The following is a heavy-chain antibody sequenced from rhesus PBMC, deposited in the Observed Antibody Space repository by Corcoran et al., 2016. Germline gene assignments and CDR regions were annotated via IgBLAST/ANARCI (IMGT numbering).Heavy chain of an antibody. CDR1: GGSISGYYY. D-gene: IGHD1-1-1*01. CDR2: IYGNSAST. CDR3: AIDIAGFDY. V-gene: IGHV4-73*01. Sequence: QLQLQESGPGLVKPSETLSLTCAVYGGSISGYYYRSWIRQPPGKGLEWIGYIYGNSASTNYNPSLKNRVTISKDTSKNQFSLKLSSVTAADTAVYYCAIDIAGFDYWGQGVLVTVSS. J-gene: IGHJ4*01.